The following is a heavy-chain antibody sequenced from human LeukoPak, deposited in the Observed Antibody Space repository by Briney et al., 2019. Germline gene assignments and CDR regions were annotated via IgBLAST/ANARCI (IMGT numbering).Heavy chain of an antibody. D-gene: IGHD6-13*01. CDR3: AKDQAFDSNSYGMDV. CDR2: ISSSSSYI. Sequence: GGSLRLSCAASGFTFSSYSMNWVRQAPGKGLEWVSSISSSSSYIYYADSVKGRFTISRDNAKNSLYLQMNSLRAEDTAVYYCAKDQAFDSNSYGMDVWGQGTTVTVSS. CDR1: GFTFSSYS. J-gene: IGHJ6*02. V-gene: IGHV3-21*01.